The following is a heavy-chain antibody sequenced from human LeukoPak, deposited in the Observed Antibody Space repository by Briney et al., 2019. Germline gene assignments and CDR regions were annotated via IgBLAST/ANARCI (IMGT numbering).Heavy chain of an antibody. J-gene: IGHJ4*02. CDR1: GFTFSSYW. V-gene: IGHV3-7*01. CDR3: ARLGLLRRNWFDY. CDR2: IKQDGSEK. Sequence: PGGSLRLSCAASGFTFSSYWMSWVRQAPGKGLEWVANIKQDGSEKYYVDSVKGRFTISRDNAKNSLYLQMNGLRAEDTAVYYCARLGLLRRNWFDYWGQGTLVTVSS. D-gene: IGHD2-15*01.